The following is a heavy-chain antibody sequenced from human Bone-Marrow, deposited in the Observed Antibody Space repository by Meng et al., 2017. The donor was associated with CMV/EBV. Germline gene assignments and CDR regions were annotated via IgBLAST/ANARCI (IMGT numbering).Heavy chain of an antibody. D-gene: IGHD2-2*01. J-gene: IGHJ4*02. CDR2: IYYSGST. V-gene: IGHV4-59*01. CDR1: GGSISSYY. Sequence: SETLSLTCTVAGGSISSYYWSWNRQPPGKGLEWIGYIYYSGSTNYNPSLKSRVTIPVDTSKNPFTLKLSSVTAADTAVYYCARTLGYCSSTSCYLPAYFDYWGQGTLVTVSS. CDR3: ARTLGYCSSTSCYLPAYFDY.